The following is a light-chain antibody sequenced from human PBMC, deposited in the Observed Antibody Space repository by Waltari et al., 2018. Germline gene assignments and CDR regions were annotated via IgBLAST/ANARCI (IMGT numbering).Light chain of an antibody. J-gene: IGLJ3*02. Sequence: QSALTQPRSVSGSPGQSVTISCTGTSSDVGGHDYVSWYQQYPGNGPKLTFYDVLKRPSGFPYRFSASKSGNTASLTISGLQPEDEADYYCCAYAGSYFMVFGGGTRLTVL. CDR2: DVL. CDR3: CAYAGSYFMV. CDR1: SSDVGGHDY. V-gene: IGLV2-11*01.